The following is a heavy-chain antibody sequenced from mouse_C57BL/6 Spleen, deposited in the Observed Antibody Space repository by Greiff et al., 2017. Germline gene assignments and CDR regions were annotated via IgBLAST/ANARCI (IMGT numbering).Heavy chain of an antibody. CDR1: GYTFTSYW. V-gene: IGHV1-64*01. J-gene: IGHJ3*01. CDR2: IHPNSGST. D-gene: IGHD2-1*01. Sequence: VQLQQPRAELVKPGASVKLSCKASGYTFTSYWMHWVKQRPGQGLEWIGMIHPNSGSTNYNEKFKSKATLTVDKSSSTAYMQLSSLTSEDSAVYYCARVDGNYAWFAYWGQGTLVTVSA. CDR3: ARVDGNYAWFAY.